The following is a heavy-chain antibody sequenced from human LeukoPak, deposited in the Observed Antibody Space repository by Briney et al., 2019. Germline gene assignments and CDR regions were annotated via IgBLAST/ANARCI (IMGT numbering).Heavy chain of an antibody. CDR2: IYYSGST. Sequence: SETLSLTCTVSGGSISSSTYYWAWIRQPPGKGLEWIGSIYYSGSTYYNPSLKSRVTISVDTSKIQFSLKLSSVTAADTAVYYCACDSYGYEVYWGQGTLVTVSS. V-gene: IGHV4-39*01. D-gene: IGHD5-18*01. J-gene: IGHJ4*02. CDR3: ACDSYGYEVY. CDR1: GGSISSSTYY.